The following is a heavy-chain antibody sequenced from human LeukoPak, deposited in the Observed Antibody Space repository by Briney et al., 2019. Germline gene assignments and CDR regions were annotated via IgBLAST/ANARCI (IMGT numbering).Heavy chain of an antibody. CDR1: GFSFSDYG. D-gene: IGHD1-26*01. V-gene: IGHV3-30*02. CDR2: IRYDESKT. CDR3: AKSHLPTSSSGTYFCAY. J-gene: IGHJ4*02. Sequence: GGSLRLSCAASGFSFSDYGMHWVRQAPAKGLERVAFIRYDESKTYYGDSLKGRFTVSRDNSKNTLYLQMDSLRADDTAVYYCAKSHLPTSSSGTYFCAYWGQGTLVTVSS.